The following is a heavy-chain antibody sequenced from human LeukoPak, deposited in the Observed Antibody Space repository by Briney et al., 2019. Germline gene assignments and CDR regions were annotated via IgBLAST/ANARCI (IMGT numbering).Heavy chain of an antibody. V-gene: IGHV4-61*02. D-gene: IGHD4-17*01. CDR3: VNRLDDYGSFDY. Sequence: PSETLSLTCTVSGGSISSGSYYWSWIRQPAGKGLEWIGRIYTSGSTNYNPSLRSRVTISVDTSKNQFSLKLSSVTAADAAVYYCVNRLDDYGSFDYWGQGALVTVSS. CDR1: GGSISSGSYY. CDR2: IYTSGST. J-gene: IGHJ4*02.